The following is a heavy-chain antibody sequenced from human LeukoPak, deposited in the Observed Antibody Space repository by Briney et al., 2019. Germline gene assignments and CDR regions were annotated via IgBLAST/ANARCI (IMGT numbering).Heavy chain of an antibody. CDR1: GGSITSYY. CDR2: IYYSGST. J-gene: IGHJ5*02. CDR3: VRGGVNYKIGGP. D-gene: IGHD3-10*01. Sequence: SETLSLTCTVSGGSITSYYRSWIRQPPGKGLEWVWYIYYSGSTTYNPSPKSRVTISVETSKNKFSLKLSSVTAADTAVYYCVRGGVNYKIGGPWGERALVTLSS. V-gene: IGHV4-59*01.